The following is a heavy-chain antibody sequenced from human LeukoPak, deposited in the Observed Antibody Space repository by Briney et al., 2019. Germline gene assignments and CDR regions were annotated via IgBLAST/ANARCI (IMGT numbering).Heavy chain of an antibody. V-gene: IGHV3-23*01. J-gene: IGHJ4*02. Sequence: GGSLRLSCAASGFTFTTYAMNWVRQAPGKGLEWVSGISNSGGRTYDADSVKGRFTISRDNSKNTLYLQMNSLLVDDTAVYYCTKDSEWVTAGVYYFDSWGQGTLVTVS. CDR3: TKDSEWVTAGVYYFDS. CDR2: ISNSGGRT. D-gene: IGHD2-2*01. CDR1: GFTFTTYA.